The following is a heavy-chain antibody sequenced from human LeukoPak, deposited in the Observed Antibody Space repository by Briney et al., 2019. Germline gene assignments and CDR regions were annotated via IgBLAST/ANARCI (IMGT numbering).Heavy chain of an antibody. D-gene: IGHD3-22*01. CDR2: IRPDGSEK. V-gene: IGHV3-7*01. Sequence: GGSLRLSCAAPGFTFSRYWMSWVRQAPGKGLEWVANIRPDGSEKFYVDSVKGRFTLSRDNAKKSLYLRMNSLRVEDTAVYYCGRGGFYDSTGAIRSWGQGTLVTVSS. CDR1: GFTFSRYW. CDR3: GRGGFYDSTGAIRS. J-gene: IGHJ5*02.